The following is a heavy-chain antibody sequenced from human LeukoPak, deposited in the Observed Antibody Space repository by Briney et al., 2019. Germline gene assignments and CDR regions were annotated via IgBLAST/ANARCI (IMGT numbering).Heavy chain of an antibody. Sequence: GESLKISCKGSGYTFTNYWIGWVRQLPGKGLELMGIIYPGDSDTRYSPSFQGQVTISADKSISTAYLQWSGLKASDAAIYYCARRAPSQIWFDPWGQGTLVTVSS. J-gene: IGHJ5*02. CDR1: GYTFTNYW. CDR3: ARRAPSQIWFDP. V-gene: IGHV5-51*01. CDR2: IYPGDSDT.